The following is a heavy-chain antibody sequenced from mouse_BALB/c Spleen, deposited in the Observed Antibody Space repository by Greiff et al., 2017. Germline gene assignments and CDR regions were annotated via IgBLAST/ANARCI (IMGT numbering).Heavy chain of an antibody. CDR1: GYTFTDYA. CDR2: ISTYYGNT. V-gene: IGHV1-67*01. D-gene: IGHD2-1*01. Sequence: VQLVESGPELVRPGVSVKISCKGSGYTFTDYAMHWVKQSHAKSLEWIGVISTYYGNTNYNQKFKGKATMTVDKSSSTAYMELARLTSEDSAIYYCARSEDGNYGYWGQGTTLTVSS. CDR3: ARSEDGNYGY. J-gene: IGHJ2*01.